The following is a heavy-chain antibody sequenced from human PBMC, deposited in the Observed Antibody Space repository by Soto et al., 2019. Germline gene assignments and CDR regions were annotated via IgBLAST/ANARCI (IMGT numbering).Heavy chain of an antibody. J-gene: IGHJ6*02. V-gene: IGHV3-53*01. CDR3: ARDLGDIVVVPAAMPPYYYGMDV. D-gene: IGHD2-2*01. Sequence: GGSLRLSCAASGFTVSSVYMNWVRQAPGKGLEWVSVIYSAGNTYYADSVKGRFTISRDNSKNTLYLQMNSLRAEDTAVYYCARDLGDIVVVPAAMPPYYYGMDVWGQGTTVTVSS. CDR2: IYSAGNT. CDR1: GFTVSSVY.